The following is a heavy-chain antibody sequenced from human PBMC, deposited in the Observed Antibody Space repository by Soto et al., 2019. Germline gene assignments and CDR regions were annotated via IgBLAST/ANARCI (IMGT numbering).Heavy chain of an antibody. Sequence: SETLSLTCTVSGGSISSYYWSWIRQPPGKGLEWIGYIYYSGSTNYNPSLKSRVTMSVDTSKNQVSLKLSSVTAADTAVYYCARPTVSYYYFGMDVWGQGTTVTVSS. CDR1: GGSISSYY. CDR2: IYYSGST. J-gene: IGHJ6*02. V-gene: IGHV4-59*08. CDR3: ARPTVSYYYFGMDV. D-gene: IGHD4-4*01.